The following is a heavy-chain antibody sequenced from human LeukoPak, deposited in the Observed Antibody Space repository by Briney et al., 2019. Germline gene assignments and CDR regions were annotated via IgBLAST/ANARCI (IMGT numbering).Heavy chain of an antibody. CDR2: INQDGSEK. Sequence: GGSLRLSCAASGFTFSSYWMSWVRRAPGKGLEWVANINQDGSEKYYVDSMKGRFTISRDNAKNSLFLQMNSLRAEDTAIYYCARGGTYSGSWYYFDYWGQGTLVTVSS. J-gene: IGHJ4*02. CDR3: ARGGTYSGSWYYFDY. D-gene: IGHD6-13*01. V-gene: IGHV3-7*01. CDR1: GFTFSSYW.